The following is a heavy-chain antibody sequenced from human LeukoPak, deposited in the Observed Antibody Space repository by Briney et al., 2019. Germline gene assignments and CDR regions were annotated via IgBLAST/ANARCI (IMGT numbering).Heavy chain of an antibody. CDR2: INPNSGST. V-gene: IGHV1-2*02. D-gene: IGHD2-2*01. CDR1: GYTFTGYY. Sequence: GASVKVSCKASGYTFTGYYMHWVRQAPGQGLEWMGWINPNSGSTNYAQKFQGRVTMTRDTSISTAYMELSRLRSDDTAVYYCARELILGYCSSTSCYPLDYWGQGTLVTVSS. J-gene: IGHJ4*02. CDR3: ARELILGYCSSTSCYPLDY.